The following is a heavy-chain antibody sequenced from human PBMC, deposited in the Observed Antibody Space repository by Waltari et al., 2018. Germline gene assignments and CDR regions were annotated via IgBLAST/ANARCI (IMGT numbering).Heavy chain of an antibody. CDR3: ARERGRTTVARGDGMDV. V-gene: IGHV4-4*02. Sequence: QVQLQESGPGLVKPSGTLSLTCAVSGGSISSSNWWSWVRQPPGKGLEWIGEIYHRGSTNNNPSLKSRVTIAVDKSKNQCSLKLSSGTAADTAVYYCARERGRTTVARGDGMDVWGQGTTVTVSS. CDR2: IYHRGST. D-gene: IGHD4-17*01. J-gene: IGHJ6*02. CDR1: GGSISSSNW.